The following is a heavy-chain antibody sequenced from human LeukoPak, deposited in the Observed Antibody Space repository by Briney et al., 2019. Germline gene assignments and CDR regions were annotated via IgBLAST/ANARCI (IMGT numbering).Heavy chain of an antibody. J-gene: IGHJ4*02. Sequence: PSETLSLTCTVSGYSISSGYYWGWVRQAPGKGLEWVSAISGSGGSTYYADSVKGRFTISRDNSKNTLYLQMNSLRAEDTAVYYCAKELAIFGVVHYWGQGTLVTVSS. D-gene: IGHD3-3*01. CDR3: AKELAIFGVVHY. CDR1: GYSISSGYY. CDR2: ISGSGGST. V-gene: IGHV3-23*01.